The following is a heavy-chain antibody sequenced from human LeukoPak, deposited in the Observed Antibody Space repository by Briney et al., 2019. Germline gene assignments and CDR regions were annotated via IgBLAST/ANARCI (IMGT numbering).Heavy chain of an antibody. D-gene: IGHD3-22*01. CDR3: ALMIVVVPWGFDP. J-gene: IGHJ5*02. V-gene: IGHV3-74*01. Sequence: GGSPRLSCAASGFTFSSYWMHWVRQAPGKGLVWVSRINSDGSSTSYADSVKGRFTISGDNAKNTLYLQMNSLRAEDTAVYYCALMIVVVPWGFDPWGQGTLVTVSS. CDR1: GFTFSSYW. CDR2: INSDGSST.